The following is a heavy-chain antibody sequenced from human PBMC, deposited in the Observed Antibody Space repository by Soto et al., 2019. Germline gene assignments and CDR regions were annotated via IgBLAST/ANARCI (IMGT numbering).Heavy chain of an antibody. D-gene: IGHD6-19*01. CDR3: AAGSGWDGPLGY. CDR1: GGSISSYY. Sequence: QVQLQESGPGLVKPSETLSLTCTVSGGSISSYYWSWIRQPPGKGLEWIGYIYYSGSTNYNRSLKRRVTISVDTSKNQFSLKLRSVTAADTAVYYCAAGSGWDGPLGYWGQGTLVTVSS. J-gene: IGHJ4*02. CDR2: IYYSGST. V-gene: IGHV4-59*01.